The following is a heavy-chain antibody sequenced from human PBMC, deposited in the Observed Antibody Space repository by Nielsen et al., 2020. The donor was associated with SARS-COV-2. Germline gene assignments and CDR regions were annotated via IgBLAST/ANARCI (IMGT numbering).Heavy chain of an antibody. V-gene: IGHV5-51*01. D-gene: IGHD5-24*01. CDR3: ARQRAKDGYSFDY. CDR1: GYSFTSYW. Sequence: GESPKISGKGSGYSFTSYWIGWVRQMPGKGLEWMGIIYPGDSDTRYSPSFQGQVTISADKSISTAYLQWSSLKASDTAMYYCARQRAKDGYSFDYWGQGTLVTVSS. CDR2: IYPGDSDT. J-gene: IGHJ4*02.